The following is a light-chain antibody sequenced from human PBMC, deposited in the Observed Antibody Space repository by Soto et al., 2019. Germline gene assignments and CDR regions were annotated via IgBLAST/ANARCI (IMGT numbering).Light chain of an antibody. CDR3: QQSSNSPMYT. V-gene: IGKV1-39*01. CDR1: QSIAYY. Sequence: DIQMTQSPSSLSASVGDRVTITCRASQSIAYYVNWFQQKPGKASKLLIYAASSLQSGVPSRFSGSGSGTDFTLTISSLQPEDFATYYCQQSSNSPMYTFGQGTKLYI. J-gene: IGKJ2*01. CDR2: AAS.